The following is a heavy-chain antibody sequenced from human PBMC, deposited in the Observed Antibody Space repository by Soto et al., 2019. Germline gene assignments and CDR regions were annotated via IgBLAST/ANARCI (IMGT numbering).Heavy chain of an antibody. CDR3: ARGGSSPLYYYYYGMDV. Sequence: ASVKVSCKVSGYTLTELSMHWVRQAPGKGLEWMGGFDAEDGNTIYAQKFQGRVTITRDTSASTAYMELSSLRSEDTAVYYCARGGSSPLYYYYYGMDVWGQGTTVTVS. D-gene: IGHD6-6*01. V-gene: IGHV1-24*01. CDR2: FDAEDGNT. CDR1: GYTLTELS. J-gene: IGHJ6*02.